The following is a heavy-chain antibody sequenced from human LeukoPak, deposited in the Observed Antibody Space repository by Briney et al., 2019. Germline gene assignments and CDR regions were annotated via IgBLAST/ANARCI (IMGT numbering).Heavy chain of an antibody. CDR3: ARLGGPRYSSSWLPDY. CDR1: GYSFTSYW. J-gene: IGHJ4*02. Sequence: GESLKISCKGSGYSFTSYWIGWVRQLPGKGLEWMEIIYPGDSDTRYSPSFQGQVTISADKSISTAYLQWSSLKASDTAMYYCARLGGPRYSSSWLPDYWGQGTLVTVSS. V-gene: IGHV5-51*01. CDR2: IYPGDSDT. D-gene: IGHD6-13*01.